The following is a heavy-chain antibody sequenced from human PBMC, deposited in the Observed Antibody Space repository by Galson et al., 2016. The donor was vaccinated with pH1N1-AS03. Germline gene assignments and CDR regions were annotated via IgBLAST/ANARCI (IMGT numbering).Heavy chain of an antibody. D-gene: IGHD2-21*02. CDR3: AHTSCAGDWVRDYYYYEKDV. Sequence: PALVKPTQTLTLTCTFSGFSLTTIGAGVAWIRQPPGKAPEWLALIYWDDDKRLSPSLRSRLTITKYTSTNQVVLTVANMDPVDTATYYCAHTSCAGDWVRDYYYYEKDVWGQGTAVTVSS. V-gene: IGHV2-5*02. CDR2: IYWDDDK. CDR1: GFSLTTIGAG. J-gene: IGHJ6*02.